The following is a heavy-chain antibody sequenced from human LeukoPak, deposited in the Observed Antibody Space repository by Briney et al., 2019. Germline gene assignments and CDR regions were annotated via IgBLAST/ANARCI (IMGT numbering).Heavy chain of an antibody. CDR3: ARESRYSSGWYSVYLDY. V-gene: IGHV3-66*01. J-gene: IGHJ4*02. CDR1: GFTVSGHY. D-gene: IGHD6-19*01. CDR2: LYSGGDT. Sequence: GGSLRLSCAVSGFTVSGHYMSWVRQAPGKGLEWVSVLYSGGDTYYADSVKGRFTISRDNSKNTLYLQMNSLRAEDTAVYYCARESRYSSGWYSVYLDYWGQGTLVTVSS.